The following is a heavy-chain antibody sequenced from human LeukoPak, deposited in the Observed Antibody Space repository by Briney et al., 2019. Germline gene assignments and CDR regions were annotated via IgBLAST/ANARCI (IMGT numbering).Heavy chain of an antibody. CDR3: ASRLITMVRGADDRFDY. V-gene: IGHV1-69*13. CDR1: GGTFSSYA. CDR2: IIPIFGTA. J-gene: IGHJ4*02. D-gene: IGHD3-10*01. Sequence: ASVKVSCKASGGTFSSYAISWARQAPGQGLEWMGGIIPIFGTANYAQKFQGRVTITADESTSTAYMELSSLRSEDTAVYYCASRLITMVRGADDRFDYWGQGTLVTVSS.